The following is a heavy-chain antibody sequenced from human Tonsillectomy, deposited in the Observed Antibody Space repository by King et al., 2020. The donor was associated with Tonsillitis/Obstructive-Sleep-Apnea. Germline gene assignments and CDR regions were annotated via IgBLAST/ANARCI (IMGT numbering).Heavy chain of an antibody. CDR2: ISWNSGTI. CDR1: GFTFDDYA. D-gene: IGHD6-13*01. Sequence: VQLVESGGGLVQPGRSLRLSCAASGFTFDDYAMYWVRQAPGKGLEWVSGISWNSGTIHYGDSVKGRFTISRDNARDSLYLHMNSLRPEDTALYYCAKDLIIATSGTPGDAFDIWGQGTMVTVSS. J-gene: IGHJ3*02. V-gene: IGHV3-9*01. CDR3: AKDLIIATSGTPGDAFDI.